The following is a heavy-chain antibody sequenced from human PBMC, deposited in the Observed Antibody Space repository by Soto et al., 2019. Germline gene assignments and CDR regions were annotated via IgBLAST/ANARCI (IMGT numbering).Heavy chain of an antibody. CDR3: ARSSGLSGSYYFLGMDV. V-gene: IGHV3-30-3*01. CDR2: ISYDGSNK. J-gene: IGHJ6*02. Sequence: PGGSLRLSCAASGFTFSSYAMHWVRQAPGKGLEWVAVISYDGSNKYYADSVKGRFTISRDNSKNTLYLQMNSLRAEDTAVYYCARSSGLSGSYYFLGMDVWGQGTTVTVSS. D-gene: IGHD1-26*01. CDR1: GFTFSSYA.